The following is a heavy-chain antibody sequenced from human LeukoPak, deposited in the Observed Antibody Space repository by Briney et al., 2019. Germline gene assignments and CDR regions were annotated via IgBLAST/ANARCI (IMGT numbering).Heavy chain of an antibody. CDR1: GGSISSGDYY. D-gene: IGHD3-9*01. Sequence: SETLSLTCTVSGGSISSGDYYWSWIRQPPGKGLEWIGYIYYSGSTYYNPSLKSRVTISVDTSKNQFFLKLSSVTAADTAVYYCARADILTGYYYFDYWGQGTLVTVSS. CDR2: IYYSGST. J-gene: IGHJ4*02. V-gene: IGHV4-30-4*01. CDR3: ARADILTGYYYFDY.